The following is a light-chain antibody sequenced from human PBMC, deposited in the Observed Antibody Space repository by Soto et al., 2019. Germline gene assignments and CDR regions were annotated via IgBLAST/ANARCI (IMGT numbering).Light chain of an antibody. CDR1: QGSSNY. CDR2: AAS. Sequence: DIQMTQSPSSLSSSVGDRVTITCRASQGSSNYLAWYQQKSGQVPKLLVYAASTLQSGVPSRFSGSGSGTDFTLTISSLQLEDVATDYCQKYSSARWTCGQGTKVEI. V-gene: IGKV1-27*01. J-gene: IGKJ1*01. CDR3: QKYSSARWT.